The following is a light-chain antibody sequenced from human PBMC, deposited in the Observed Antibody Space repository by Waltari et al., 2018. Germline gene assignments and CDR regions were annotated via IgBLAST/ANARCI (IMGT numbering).Light chain of an antibody. V-gene: IGKV3-20*01. CDR1: QSVSRS. CDR3: QHYVRLPAT. J-gene: IGKJ1*01. CDR2: GAS. Sequence: EIVLTQSPDILSLSPGERATLSCRASQSVSRSLAWYQQKPGQAPRLLIYGASSRATGIPDRFSGGGSGTDVSLTISRLEPEDFAVYYCQHYVRLPATFGQGTKVEIK.